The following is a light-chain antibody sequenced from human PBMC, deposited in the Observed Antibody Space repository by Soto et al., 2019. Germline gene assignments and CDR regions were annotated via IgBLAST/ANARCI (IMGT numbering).Light chain of an antibody. CDR1: QSVSSSY. CDR2: GAS. J-gene: IGKJ1*01. Sequence: EIVLTQSPGTLSLSPGERATLSCRASQSVSSSYLAWYQQKPGQAPRLLIYGASSRAIGIPDRFSGSGSGTDFALTISRLEPEDFAVYYCQQYFKSPWTFGQGTKVDI. CDR3: QQYFKSPWT. V-gene: IGKV3-20*01.